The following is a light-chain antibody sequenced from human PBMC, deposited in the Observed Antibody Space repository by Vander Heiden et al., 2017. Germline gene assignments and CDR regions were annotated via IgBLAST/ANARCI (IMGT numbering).Light chain of an antibody. V-gene: IGLV2-14*01. CDR3: SSYTSSSTLV. CDR2: DVS. CDR1: SSDVGGYKY. Sequence: QSALTQPASVSGSPGQSITISWTGTSSDVGGYKYVSWYQQYPGKAPKLMIYDVSNRPSGVSNRFSGSKSGNTASLTISGLQAEDEADYYCSSYTSSSTLVFGGGTKLTVL. J-gene: IGLJ2*01.